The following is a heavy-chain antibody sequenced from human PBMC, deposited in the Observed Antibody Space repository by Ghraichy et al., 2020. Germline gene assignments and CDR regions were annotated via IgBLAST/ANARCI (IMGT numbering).Heavy chain of an antibody. V-gene: IGHV3-66*01. CDR3: ARDHGNSSGWYGVYYYYYYGMDV. D-gene: IGHD6-19*01. Sequence: GALRLSCAASGFTVSSNYMSWVRQAPGKGLEWVSVIYSGGSTYYADSVKGRFTISRDNSKNTLYLQMNSLRAEDTAVYYCARDHGNSSGWYGVYYYYYYGMDVWGQGTTVTVSS. CDR2: IYSGGST. CDR1: GFTVSSNY. J-gene: IGHJ6*02.